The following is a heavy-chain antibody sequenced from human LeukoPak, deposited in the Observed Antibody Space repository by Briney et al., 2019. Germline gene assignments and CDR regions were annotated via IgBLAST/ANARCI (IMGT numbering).Heavy chain of an antibody. V-gene: IGHV3-30*18. CDR3: AKDLLGYYYGMDV. Sequence: PGGSLRLSCAASGFTFSSYGMHWVRQAPGKGLEWVAVISYDGSNKYYAGSVKGRFTISRDNSKNTLYLQMNSLRAEDTAVYYCAKDLLGYYYGMDVWGQGTTVTVSS. J-gene: IGHJ6*02. CDR1: GFTFSSYG. CDR2: ISYDGSNK. D-gene: IGHD7-27*01.